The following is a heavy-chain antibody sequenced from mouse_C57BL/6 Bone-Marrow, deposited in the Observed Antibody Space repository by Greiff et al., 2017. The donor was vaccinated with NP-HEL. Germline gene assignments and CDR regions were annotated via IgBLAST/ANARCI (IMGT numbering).Heavy chain of an antibody. Sequence: QVQLKESGAELVRPGASVTLSCKASGYTFTDYEMHWVKQTPVHGLEWIGAIDPETGGTAYNQKFKGKAILTADKSSSTAYMELRSLTSEDSAVYYCTRWYTLYYYAMDYWGQGTSVTVSS. J-gene: IGHJ4*01. CDR1: GYTFTDYE. CDR3: TRWYTLYYYAMDY. D-gene: IGHD1-1*02. CDR2: IDPETGGT. V-gene: IGHV1-15*01.